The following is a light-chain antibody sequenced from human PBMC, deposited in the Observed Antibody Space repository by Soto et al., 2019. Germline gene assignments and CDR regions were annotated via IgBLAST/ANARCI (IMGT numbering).Light chain of an antibody. Sequence: EIVLTQSPGTLSLSPGERATLSCRASQSVSSNYLAWYQQKPAQAPRLLIYGASSRATGIPDRFSGSGSETDFTLTISRLEPEHFAVYYCQQYGSSPGTFGQGTKVEIK. V-gene: IGKV3-20*01. CDR1: QSVSSNY. CDR2: GAS. CDR3: QQYGSSPGT. J-gene: IGKJ1*01.